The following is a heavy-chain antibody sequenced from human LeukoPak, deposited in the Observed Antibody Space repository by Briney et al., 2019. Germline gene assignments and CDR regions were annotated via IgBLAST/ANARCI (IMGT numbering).Heavy chain of an antibody. CDR2: ISAYNGNT. V-gene: IGHV1-18*01. D-gene: IGHD1-26*01. Sequence: ASVKASCKASGYTFTSYGISWVRQAPGQGLEWMGWISAYNGNTNYAQKLQGRVTITADKSTSTAYMELSSLRSEDTAVYYCARDEWELPPVAFDIWGQGTMVTVSS. J-gene: IGHJ3*02. CDR1: GYTFTSYG. CDR3: ARDEWELPPVAFDI.